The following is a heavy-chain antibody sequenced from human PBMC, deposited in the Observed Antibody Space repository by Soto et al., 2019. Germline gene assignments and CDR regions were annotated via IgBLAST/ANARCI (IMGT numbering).Heavy chain of an antibody. J-gene: IGHJ5*02. CDR3: TRDASRDSSARGWFDP. CDR2: ISSNSAYI. D-gene: IGHD6-13*01. V-gene: IGHV3-21*01. CDR1: GFTFRSFT. Sequence: PGGSLRLSCAASGFTFRSFTMNWVRQAPAKGLGWVSSISSNSAYIYYTDALRGRFTISRDNAKNSLHLQMNSLRAEDTAVYYCTRDASRDSSARGWFDPWGPGTLVTVSS.